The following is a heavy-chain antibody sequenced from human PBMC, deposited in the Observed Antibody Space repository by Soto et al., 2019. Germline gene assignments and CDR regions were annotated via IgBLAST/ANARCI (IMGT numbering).Heavy chain of an antibody. V-gene: IGHV3-30*18. D-gene: IGHD3-3*01. J-gene: IGHJ6*01. CDR1: GFTFSGFA. CDR2: ISNDGRHT. CDR3: AKVKYSGEIRFLEWPDYYYSMDG. Sequence: PGGSLRLSCAASGFTFSGFALHWIRQAPGKGQEWVAVISNDGRHTFYVDSVKGRLTISRENSKDTMYLQMNSLRAEDTAVYYWAKVKYSGEIRFLEWPDYYYSMDGWGQGTTVTGSS.